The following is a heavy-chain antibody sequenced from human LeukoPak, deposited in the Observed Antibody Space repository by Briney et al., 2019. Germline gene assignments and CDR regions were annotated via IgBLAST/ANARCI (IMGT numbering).Heavy chain of an antibody. Sequence: GGSLRLSCAASGFTVSSNYMSWVRQAPGKGLEWVSVIYSGGSTYYADSVKGRFTISRDNSKNTLYLQMNSLRAEDTAVYYCARGLYRGGYSCGYAGSDAGDWGQGTLVTVSS. J-gene: IGHJ4*02. D-gene: IGHD5-18*01. CDR3: ARGLYRGGYSCGYAGSDAGD. CDR1: GFTVSSNY. V-gene: IGHV3-53*01. CDR2: IYSGGST.